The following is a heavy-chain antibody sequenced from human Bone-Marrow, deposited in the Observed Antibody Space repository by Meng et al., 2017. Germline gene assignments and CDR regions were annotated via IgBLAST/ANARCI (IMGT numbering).Heavy chain of an antibody. CDR2: IYPGDSDT. J-gene: IGHJ6*02. CDR3: ARKGGTSYYGMDV. V-gene: IGHV5-51*01. CDR1: GYSFTSYW. Sequence: GGSLRLSCKGSGYSFTSYWIGWVRQMPGKGLEWMGIIYPGDSDTRYSPSFQGQVTISADKSISTAYLQWSSLKASDTAMYYCARKGGTSYYGMDVWGQGTTVTVSS. D-gene: IGHD1-26*01.